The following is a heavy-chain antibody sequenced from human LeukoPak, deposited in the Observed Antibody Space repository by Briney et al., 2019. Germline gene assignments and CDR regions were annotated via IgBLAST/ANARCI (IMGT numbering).Heavy chain of an antibody. D-gene: IGHD6-13*01. CDR1: GGSISSYY. CDR2: IYSGGST. CDR3: AKSIASAGTNSCYYMDV. V-gene: IGHV4-4*07. J-gene: IGHJ6*03. Sequence: SETLSLTCTVSGGSISSYYWSWIRQPAGKGLEWIGRIYSGGSTNYNPSLKSRVTISVDTSKNQFSLRLSSVTAADTAVYFCAKSIASAGTNSCYYMDVWGTGTTVTVSS.